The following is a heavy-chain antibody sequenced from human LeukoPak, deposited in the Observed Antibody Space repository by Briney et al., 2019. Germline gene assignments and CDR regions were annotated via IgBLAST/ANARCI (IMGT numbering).Heavy chain of an antibody. D-gene: IGHD6-13*01. CDR1: GGSISSYY. CDR3: ASGYSSSWYQV. CDR2: IYYSGST. V-gene: IGHV4-59*01. J-gene: IGHJ4*02. Sequence: SETLSLTCTVSGGSISSYYWSWIRQPPGSGLEWIGYIYYSGSTNYNPSLKRRVTISVDTSTNQFSLKLRSVTAADTAVYYCASGYSSSWYQVWGQGTLVTVSS.